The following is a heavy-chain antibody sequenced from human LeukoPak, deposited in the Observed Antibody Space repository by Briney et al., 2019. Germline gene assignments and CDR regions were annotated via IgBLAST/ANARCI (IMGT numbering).Heavy chain of an antibody. CDR3: AKDGGSLYYFDY. D-gene: IGHD2-15*01. Sequence: PGGSLRLSCAASGFTFDDYAMHWVRQAPGKGLEWVSGISGSGNTYYADSVKGRFTISRDNSKNTLYLQMNSLRAEDTAVYYCAKDGGSLYYFDYWGQGTLVTVSS. V-gene: IGHV3-23*01. CDR2: ISGSGNT. CDR1: GFTFDDYA. J-gene: IGHJ4*02.